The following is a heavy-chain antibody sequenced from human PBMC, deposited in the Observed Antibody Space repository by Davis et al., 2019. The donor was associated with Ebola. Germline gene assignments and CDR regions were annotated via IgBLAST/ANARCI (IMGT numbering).Heavy chain of an antibody. V-gene: IGHV1-69*04. Sequence: SVKVSCKASGGTFSSYTISWVRQAPGQGLEWMGRIIPILGIANYAQKFQGRVTITADKSTSTAYMELSSLRSEDTAVYYCARDLEYSSSSGRTDWFDPWGQGTLVTVSS. D-gene: IGHD6-6*01. CDR3: ARDLEYSSSSGRTDWFDP. CDR1: GGTFSSYT. CDR2: IIPILGIA. J-gene: IGHJ5*02.